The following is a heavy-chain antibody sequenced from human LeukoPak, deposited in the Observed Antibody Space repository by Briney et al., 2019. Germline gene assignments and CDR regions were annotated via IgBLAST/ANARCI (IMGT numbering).Heavy chain of an antibody. CDR1: GFSFSSYA. Sequence: GGSLRLSCATSGFSFSSYAMSWVRQAPGKGLEWVSAMSSSDDGRYYAASVRGRFTISRDNSKNTLYLQMNSLRAEDTAGYYCVQGTRRGAITMVRGVIGKSYYFDSWGQGTLVTVSS. V-gene: IGHV3-23*01. CDR2: MSSSDDGR. J-gene: IGHJ4*02. D-gene: IGHD3-10*01. CDR3: VQGTRRGAITMVRGVIGKSYYFDS.